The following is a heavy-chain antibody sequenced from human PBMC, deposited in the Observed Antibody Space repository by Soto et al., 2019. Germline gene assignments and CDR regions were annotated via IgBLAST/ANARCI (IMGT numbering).Heavy chain of an antibody. Sequence: ASVKVSCKASGFTFTSSAVQWVRQARGQRLEWIGWIVVGSGNTNYAQKFQERVTITRDMSTSTAYMELSSLRSKDTAVYYCAAGDFFTEYYYYYGMDVWGQGTTVTVSS. V-gene: IGHV1-58*01. CDR1: GFTFTSSA. CDR3: AAGDFFTEYYYYYGMDV. J-gene: IGHJ6*02. CDR2: IVVGSGNT. D-gene: IGHD3-16*01.